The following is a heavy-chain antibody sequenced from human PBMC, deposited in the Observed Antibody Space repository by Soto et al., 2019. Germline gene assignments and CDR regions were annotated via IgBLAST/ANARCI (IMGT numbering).Heavy chain of an antibody. CDR2: ISSSSSYI. D-gene: IGHD2-15*01. J-gene: IGHJ5*02. V-gene: IGHV3-21*01. CDR3: AKHGGYCSGGSCYSWFDP. Sequence: GGSLRLSCAASGFTFSSYSMNWVRQAPGKGLEWVSSISSSSSYIYYADSVKGRFTISRDNAKNSLYLQMNSLRAEDTAVYYRAKHGGYCSGGSCYSWFDPWGQGTLVTVSS. CDR1: GFTFSSYS.